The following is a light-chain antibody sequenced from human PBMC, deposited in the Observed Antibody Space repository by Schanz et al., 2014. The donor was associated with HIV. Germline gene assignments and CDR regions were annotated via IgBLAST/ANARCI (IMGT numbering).Light chain of an antibody. CDR2: KAS. J-gene: IGKJ2*02. CDR3: QQSYSTPGT. Sequence: DIQMTQSPSSLSASVGDRVTITCRASQSISIYLNWYQQKPGKAPKFLIYKASTLQTEVPSRFSGSGSGTDFTRTISSLQPEDMGIYFCQQSYSTPGTFGQGTKRESK. V-gene: IGKV1-39*01. CDR1: QSISIY.